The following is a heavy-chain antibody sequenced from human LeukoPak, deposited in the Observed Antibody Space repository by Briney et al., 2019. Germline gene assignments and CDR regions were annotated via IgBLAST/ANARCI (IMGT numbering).Heavy chain of an antibody. D-gene: IGHD5-12*01. J-gene: IGHJ4*02. V-gene: IGHV1-2*02. Sequence: ASVKVSCKASGYTFTGYYMHWVRQAPGQGLEWMGWINPNSGGTNYAQKFQGRVTMTRDTSISTAYMELSRLRSDDTAVYYCAKGYSGYDYHGSFDYWGQGTLVTVPS. CDR3: AKGYSGYDYHGSFDY. CDR2: INPNSGGT. CDR1: GYTFTGYY.